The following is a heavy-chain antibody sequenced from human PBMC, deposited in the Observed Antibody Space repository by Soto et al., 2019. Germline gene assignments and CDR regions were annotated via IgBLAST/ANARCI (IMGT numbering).Heavy chain of an antibody. CDR1: GGSISSYY. CDR2: IYYSGST. D-gene: IGHD3-22*01. CDR3: SRAVYGISGYYPDY. J-gene: IGHJ4*02. Sequence: SETLSLTCTVSGGSISSYYWSWIRQPPGKGLEWIGYIYYSGSTNYNPSLKSRVTISVDTSKNQFSLKLTSVTAADTAVYFCSRAVYGISGYYPDYWGQGTLVTVSS. V-gene: IGHV4-59*12.